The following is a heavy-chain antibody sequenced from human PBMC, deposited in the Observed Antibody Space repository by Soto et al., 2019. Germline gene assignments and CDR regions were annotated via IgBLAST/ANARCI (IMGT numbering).Heavy chain of an antibody. CDR1: GFTFSSYG. CDR3: ASNGDSREFDY. V-gene: IGHV3-33*01. D-gene: IGHD3-22*01. CDR2: IWYDGSNK. Sequence: GGSLRLSCAASGFTFSSYGMHWVRQAPGKGLEWVAVIWYDGSNKYYADSVKGRFTISRDNSKNTLYLQMNSLRAEDTAVYYCASNGDSREFDYWGQGTLVTVSS. J-gene: IGHJ4*02.